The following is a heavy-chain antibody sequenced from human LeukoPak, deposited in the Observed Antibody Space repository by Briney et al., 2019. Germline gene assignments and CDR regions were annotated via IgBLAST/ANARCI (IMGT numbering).Heavy chain of an antibody. V-gene: IGHV3-49*04. CDR2: IRSKAYGGTT. CDR3: TRDLNGYCSGGSCYGGDY. J-gene: IGHJ4*02. D-gene: IGHD2-15*01. Sequence: GGSMRLSCTASGLTFGDYAMSWVRQAPGKGLEWVGFIRSKAYGGTTEYAASVKGRFTISRDDSKSIAYLQMNSLKTEDTAVYYCTRDLNGYCSGGSCYGGDYWGQGTLVTVSS. CDR1: GLTFGDYA.